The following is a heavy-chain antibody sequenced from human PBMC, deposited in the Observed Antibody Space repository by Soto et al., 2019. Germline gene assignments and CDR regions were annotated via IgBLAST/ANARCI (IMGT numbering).Heavy chain of an antibody. CDR1: GFTFSSYG. J-gene: IGHJ4*02. CDR3: AKDSLLARITIFGVVIRPPYFDY. V-gene: IGHV3-30*18. CDR2: ISYDGSNK. Sequence: GGSLRLSCAASGFTFSSYGMHWVRQAPGKGLEWVAVISYDGSNKYYADSVKGRFTISRDNSKNTLYLQMNSLRAEDTAVYYCAKDSLLARITIFGVVIRPPYFDYWGQGTLVTVSS. D-gene: IGHD3-3*01.